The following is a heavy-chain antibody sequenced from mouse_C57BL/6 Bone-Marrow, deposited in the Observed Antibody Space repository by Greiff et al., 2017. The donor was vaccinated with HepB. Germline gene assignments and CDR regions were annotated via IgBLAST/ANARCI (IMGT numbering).Heavy chain of an antibody. Sequence: EVQLQQSGAELVRPGASVKLSCTASGFNFKDDYMHWVQQRPEQGLEWIGWIDPENGDTEYASKLQGKATITADTSSNTAYLQLSSLTSEDTAVYYCTSPYYYGSSYVGYFDYWGQGTTLTVSS. J-gene: IGHJ2*01. CDR3: TSPYYYGSSYVGYFDY. CDR2: IDPENGDT. D-gene: IGHD1-1*01. V-gene: IGHV14-4*01. CDR1: GFNFKDDY.